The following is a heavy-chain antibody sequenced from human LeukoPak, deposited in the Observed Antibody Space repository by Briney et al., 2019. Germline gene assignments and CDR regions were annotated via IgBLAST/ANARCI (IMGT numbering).Heavy chain of an antibody. CDR3: ARDTGYCGGDCPFDY. J-gene: IGHJ4*02. CDR2: INSDGSST. Sequence: GGSLRLSYAASGFTLSSYWMHWVRQAPGKGLVWVSRINSDGSSTSYADSVKGRFTISRDNAKNTLYLQMNSLRAEDTAVYYCARDTGYCGGDCPFDYWGQGTLVTVSS. CDR1: GFTLSSYW. V-gene: IGHV3-74*01. D-gene: IGHD2-21*02.